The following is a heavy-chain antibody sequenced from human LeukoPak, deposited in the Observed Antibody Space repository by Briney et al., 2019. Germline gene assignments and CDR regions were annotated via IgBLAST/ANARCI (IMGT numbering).Heavy chain of an antibody. J-gene: IGHJ4*02. CDR2: IIPIFGTA. CDR3: ARDRARGYSYGFGNDY. D-gene: IGHD5-18*01. V-gene: IGHV1-69*13. Sequence: SVKVSCKASGGTFSSYAISWVRQAPGQGLEWMGGIIPIFGTANYAQKFQGRVTITADESTSTAYMELSSLRSEDTAVYYCARDRARGYSYGFGNDYWGQGTLVTVSS. CDR1: GGTFSSYA.